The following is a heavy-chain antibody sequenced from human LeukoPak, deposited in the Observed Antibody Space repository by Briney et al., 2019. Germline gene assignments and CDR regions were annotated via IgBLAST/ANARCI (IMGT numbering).Heavy chain of an antibody. D-gene: IGHD3-16*02. Sequence: PSETLSLTCTVSGYSIRNRYFWGWVRQSPGKGLEWIGNIHQSGSTSYNPSLQSRVTISVDTSKNQFSLKLSSVTAADTAVCYCARLEITFGGVIAAWGQGTLVTVSS. J-gene: IGHJ5*02. CDR1: GYSIRNRYF. V-gene: IGHV4-38-2*02. CDR3: ARLEITFGGVIAA. CDR2: IHQSGST.